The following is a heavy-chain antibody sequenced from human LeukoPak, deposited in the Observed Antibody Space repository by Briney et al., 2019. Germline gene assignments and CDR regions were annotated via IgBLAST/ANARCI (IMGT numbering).Heavy chain of an antibody. D-gene: IGHD6-13*01. CDR1: GFTFTSYT. V-gene: IGHV3-21*04. Sequence: PGGSLRLSCAASGFTFTSYTMNWVRQAPGKGLEWVSSISSTSWYLYHADSLKGRFTTSRDNAKNSMYLQMNGLRAEDTALYYCAKGNSSSWYYYFDYWGQGTLVTVSS. J-gene: IGHJ4*02. CDR3: AKGNSSSWYYYFDY. CDR2: ISSTSWYL.